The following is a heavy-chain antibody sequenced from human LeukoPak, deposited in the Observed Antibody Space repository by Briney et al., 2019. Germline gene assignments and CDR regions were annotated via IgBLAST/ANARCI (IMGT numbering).Heavy chain of an antibody. Sequence: KTGGSLRLSCAASGFTFSSYSMNWVRQAPGKGLEWVSSISSSSSYIYYADSVKGRFTISRDNGKNSLDLQMNSLRADDTAVYYCARDTLGEGEDANYAVYYFDYWGQGTVVTVSS. D-gene: IGHD4/OR15-4a*01. CDR1: GFTFSSYS. J-gene: IGHJ4*02. CDR3: ARDTLGEGEDANYAVYYFDY. CDR2: ISSSSSYI. V-gene: IGHV3-21*01.